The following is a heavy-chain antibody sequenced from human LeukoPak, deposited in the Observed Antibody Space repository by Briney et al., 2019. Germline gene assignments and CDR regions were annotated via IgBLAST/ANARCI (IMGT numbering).Heavy chain of an antibody. Sequence: GGSLRLSRKASGFTFSNYAMNWVRQAPGKGLEWVSSITSVSSYKHYADSVKGRFTISRDNAKNSLFLQMNSLRAEDTAIYYCARDPTADDYWGQGTLVTVSS. J-gene: IGHJ4*02. CDR3: ARDPTADDY. V-gene: IGHV3-21*01. CDR2: ITSVSSYK. D-gene: IGHD2-2*01. CDR1: GFTFSNYA.